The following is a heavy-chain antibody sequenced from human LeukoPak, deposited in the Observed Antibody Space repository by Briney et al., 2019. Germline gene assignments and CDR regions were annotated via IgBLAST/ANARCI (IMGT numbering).Heavy chain of an antibody. J-gene: IGHJ4*02. V-gene: IGHV3-23*01. Sequence: GGSLRLSCVASGFTFSSNAMTWVRQAPGKGLECVSAITAGGDTTYYADSVKGRFTISRDNSWNTLYLQLNNLRADDTALYYCAKAYGTNGYYQLPIDFWGRGTLVTVSS. D-gene: IGHD3-22*01. CDR2: ITAGGDTT. CDR3: AKAYGTNGYYQLPIDF. CDR1: GFTFSSNA.